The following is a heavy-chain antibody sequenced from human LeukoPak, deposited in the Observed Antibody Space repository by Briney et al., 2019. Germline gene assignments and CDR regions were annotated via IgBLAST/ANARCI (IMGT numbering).Heavy chain of an antibody. V-gene: IGHV4-38-2*02. CDR3: ARESGSYLWRSWLNP. J-gene: IGHJ5*02. CDR2: MYDSGDT. Sequence: PSETLSLTCSVSGYSISSGYLWGWIRQPPGKGLEWIGSMYDSGDTYYNPSLKSRVTIPIGTSKNQFSLKVISVTAADTAIYYCARESGSYLWRSWLNPWGQGTLVTVSS. CDR1: GYSISSGYL. D-gene: IGHD3-16*01.